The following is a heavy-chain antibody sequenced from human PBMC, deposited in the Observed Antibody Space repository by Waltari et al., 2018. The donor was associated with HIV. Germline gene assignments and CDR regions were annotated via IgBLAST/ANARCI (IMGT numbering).Heavy chain of an antibody. CDR2: SKTNTGNP. V-gene: IGHV7-4-1*02. CDR1: GYTFTNYA. J-gene: IGHJ4*02. D-gene: IGHD2-8*01. Sequence: QVQLVQSGSELKKPGASVKVSCKASGYTFTNYAMNWVRQAPGQGLDWIGWSKTNTGNPTYAQGCTGRFVCSLDTSVSTAYLQSSSLKAEDTAVYYCARNRNGSLDYWGQGTLVTVSS. CDR3: ARNRNGSLDY.